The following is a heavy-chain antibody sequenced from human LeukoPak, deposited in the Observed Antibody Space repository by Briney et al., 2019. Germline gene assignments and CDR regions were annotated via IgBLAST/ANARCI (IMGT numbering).Heavy chain of an antibody. D-gene: IGHD5-18*01. CDR3: APRGDIEHSYGYGKWFDP. Sequence: SETLSLTCAAYGGSFSGYYWSWIRQPPGKGLEWIGEINHSGSTNYNASLKSRVTVSVDSSKNQFSLRLSSVTAADTAVYYCAPRGDIEHSYGYGKWFDPWGQGTRVTVSS. J-gene: IGHJ5*02. CDR2: INHSGST. V-gene: IGHV4-34*01. CDR1: GGSFSGYY.